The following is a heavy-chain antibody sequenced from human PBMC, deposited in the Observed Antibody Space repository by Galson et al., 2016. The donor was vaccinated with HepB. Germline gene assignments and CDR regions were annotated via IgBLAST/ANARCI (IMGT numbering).Heavy chain of an antibody. CDR2: IYPRDSDV. V-gene: IGHV5-51*01. CDR1: GYKFTTYW. CDR3: ARLGGAVPFDY. D-gene: IGHD2-2*01. Sequence: QSGAEVKKPGESLQISCQVSGYKFTTYWIGWVRQMPGKGLEWMGLIYPRDSDVTYSPSFQGQVTISADKSITTAYLQWSSLKASDTAMYYCARLGGAVPFDYWGQGTLVTVSS. J-gene: IGHJ4*02.